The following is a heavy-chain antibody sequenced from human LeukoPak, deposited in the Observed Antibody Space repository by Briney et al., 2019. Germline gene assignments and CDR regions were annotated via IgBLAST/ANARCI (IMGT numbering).Heavy chain of an antibody. Sequence: ASVKVSCKASGYTFTNNGITWVRQAPGQGLEWMGWISAYNGNTNYALKLQGRVTMTTDTSTSTAYMELSSLRSDDTALYYCTREKIGSGYDQDLDSWGQGTMVTVSS. CDR1: GYTFTNNG. CDR2: ISAYNGNT. D-gene: IGHD5-12*01. CDR3: TREKIGSGYDQDLDS. V-gene: IGHV1-18*01. J-gene: IGHJ4*02.